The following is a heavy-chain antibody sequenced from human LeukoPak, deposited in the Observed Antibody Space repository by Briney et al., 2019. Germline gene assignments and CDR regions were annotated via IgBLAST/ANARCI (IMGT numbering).Heavy chain of an antibody. CDR3: ARRGYSSGWQNWFDP. D-gene: IGHD6-19*01. CDR1: ESTFTHYW. V-gene: IGHV5-51*01. Sequence: GESLKISCRGSESTFTHYWIGWVRQMPGKGLEWMGIIYPGDSDTRYSPSFQSQVTISADKSISTTYLQWSSLKASDTGIYYCARRGYSSGWQNWFDPWGQGTLVTVSS. CDR2: IYPGDSDT. J-gene: IGHJ5*02.